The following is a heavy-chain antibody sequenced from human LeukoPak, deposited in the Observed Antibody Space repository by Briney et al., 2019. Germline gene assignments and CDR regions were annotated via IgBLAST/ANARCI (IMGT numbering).Heavy chain of an antibody. CDR3: ARGVAGFGDYSYYGMDV. CDR2: IWCDGSNK. Sequence: PGRSLRLSCAASGFTFSSYGMHWVRQAPGKGLEWVAVIWCDGSNKYYADSVKGRFTISRDNSKNTLYLQMNSLRAEDTAVYYCARGVAGFGDYSYYGMDVWGQGTTVTVSS. D-gene: IGHD3-10*01. CDR1: GFTFSSYG. J-gene: IGHJ6*02. V-gene: IGHV3-33*01.